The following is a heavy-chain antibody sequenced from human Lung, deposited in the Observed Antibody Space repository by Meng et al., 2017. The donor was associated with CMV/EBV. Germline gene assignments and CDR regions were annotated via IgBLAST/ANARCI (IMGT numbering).Heavy chain of an antibody. CDR3: ARTGCSSSSCYDY. CDR1: GYSFTTYA. J-gene: IGHJ4*02. V-gene: IGHV1-3*01. D-gene: IGHD2-2*01. Sequence: QGQRVQSVGEVKKPGASVKVSCKASGYSFTTYAMHWGRQAPGQRLEWMGWINAGNGNTKYSEKFQSRVTITRDTAASTAYMELSSLRSEDTAVYYCARTGCSSSSCYDYWGQGTLVTVSS. CDR2: INAGNGNT.